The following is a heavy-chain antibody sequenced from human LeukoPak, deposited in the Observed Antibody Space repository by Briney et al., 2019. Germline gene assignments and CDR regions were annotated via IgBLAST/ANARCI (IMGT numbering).Heavy chain of an antibody. J-gene: IGHJ6*03. V-gene: IGHV1-69*05. Sequence: SVKVSCKAPGGTFSSYAISWVRQAPGQGLEWMGGIIPIFGTANYAQKFQGRVTITTDESTSTAYMELSSLRSEDTAVYYCARGRSSGWGYYYYMDVWGKGTTVTVSS. CDR3: ARGRSSGWGYYYYMDV. CDR2: IIPIFGTA. D-gene: IGHD6-19*01. CDR1: GGTFSSYA.